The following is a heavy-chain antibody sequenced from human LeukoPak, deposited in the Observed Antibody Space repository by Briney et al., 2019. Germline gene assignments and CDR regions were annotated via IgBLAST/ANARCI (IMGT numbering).Heavy chain of an antibody. CDR1: GFTFSTYG. Sequence: GGSLRLSCAASGFTFSTYGMSWVRQAPGKGLEWVSAISGSGGSTYYADSVKGRFTISRDNSKNTLCLQMNSLRAEDTAVYYCAKGYCSSTSCYTPVPFDYWGQGTLVTVSS. V-gene: IGHV3-23*01. D-gene: IGHD2-2*02. CDR2: ISGSGGST. CDR3: AKGYCSSTSCYTPVPFDY. J-gene: IGHJ4*02.